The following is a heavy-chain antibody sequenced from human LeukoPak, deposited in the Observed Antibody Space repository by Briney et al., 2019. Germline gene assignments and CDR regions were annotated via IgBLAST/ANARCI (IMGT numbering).Heavy chain of an antibody. D-gene: IGHD3-9*01. J-gene: IGHJ6*02. CDR1: GGSISSGGYY. V-gene: IGHV4-31*03. Sequence: SQTLSLTCIVSGGSISSGGYYWSWIRQHPGKGLEWIGYIYYSGSTNYNPSLKSRVTISVDTSKNQFSLKLSSVTAADTAVYYCARTKLVNSYYYYGMDVWGQGTTVTVSS. CDR2: IYYSGST. CDR3: ARTKLVNSYYYYGMDV.